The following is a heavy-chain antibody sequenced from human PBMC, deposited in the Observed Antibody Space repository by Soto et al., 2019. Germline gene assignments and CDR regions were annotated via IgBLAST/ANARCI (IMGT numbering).Heavy chain of an antibody. V-gene: IGHV3-23*01. CDR2: ISGSGGST. Sequence: GGSLRLSCAASGFTFSDHYMDWVRQAPGKGLEWVSAISGSGGSTYYADSVKGRFTISRDNSKNTLYLQMNSLRAEDTAVYYCAKDSYLGIAVAGTTDYWGQGTLVTVSS. D-gene: IGHD6-19*01. CDR1: GFTFSDHY. J-gene: IGHJ4*02. CDR3: AKDSYLGIAVAGTTDY.